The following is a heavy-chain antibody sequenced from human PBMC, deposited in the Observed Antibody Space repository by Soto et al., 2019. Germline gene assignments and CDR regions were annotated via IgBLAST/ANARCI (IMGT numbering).Heavy chain of an antibody. Sequence: ASVKVSCKASGYTFTSYAMHWVRQAPGQRLEWMGWINAGNGNTKYSQKFQGRVTITRDTSASTAYMELSSLRSEDTAVYYCARGSGWAYNWFDPWGQGTLVTVS. V-gene: IGHV1-3*01. CDR1: GYTFTSYA. CDR2: INAGNGNT. CDR3: ARGSGWAYNWFDP. J-gene: IGHJ5*02. D-gene: IGHD6-19*01.